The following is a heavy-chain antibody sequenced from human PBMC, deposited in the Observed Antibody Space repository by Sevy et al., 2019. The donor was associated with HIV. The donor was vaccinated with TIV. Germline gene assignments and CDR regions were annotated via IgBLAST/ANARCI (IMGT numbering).Heavy chain of an antibody. CDR3: ASLAAASGLDYMDV. J-gene: IGHJ6*03. Sequence: ASVKVSCKASGYTLTSHYMHWVRQAPGQGLEWMGISNPSGGYTRYAQKFQGRVIMTSGTSTRTAYMELSSLRSDDTAEYYWASLAAASGLDYMDVWGKGTTVTVSS. CDR2: SNPSGGYT. V-gene: IGHV1-46*01. CDR1: GYTLTSHY. D-gene: IGHD6-13*01.